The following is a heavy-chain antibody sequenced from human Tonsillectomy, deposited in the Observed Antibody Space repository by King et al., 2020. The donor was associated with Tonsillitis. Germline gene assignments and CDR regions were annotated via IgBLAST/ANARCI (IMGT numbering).Heavy chain of an antibody. CDR2: IYYSGST. CDR3: ARGALDYGSENDGMDV. CDR1: GGSISSGGYS. V-gene: IGHV4-30-4*07. D-gene: IGHD3-10*01. J-gene: IGHJ6*02. Sequence: QVQLQESGPGLVKPSQTLSLTCAVSGGSISSGGYSWSWIRQPPGKGLEWIGYIYYSGSTYYNPSLKSRVTISVDTSKNQFSLKLSSVTAADTAVYYCARGALDYGSENDGMDVWGQGTTVTVSS.